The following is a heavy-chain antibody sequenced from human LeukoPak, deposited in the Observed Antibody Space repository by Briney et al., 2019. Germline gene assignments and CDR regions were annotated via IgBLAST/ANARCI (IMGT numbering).Heavy chain of an antibody. V-gene: IGHV4-31*03. CDR1: GGSISSGGYY. D-gene: IGHD6-13*01. J-gene: IGHJ4*02. CDR2: IYYSGST. CDR3: ARISYSSSWYYFDY. Sequence: PSETLSLTCTVSGGSISSGGYYWSWIRQHPGKGLEWIGYIYYSGSTYYNPSLKSRVTISVDTSKNQFSLKLSSVTAADTAVYYCARISYSSSWYYFDYWGQGTLVTVSS.